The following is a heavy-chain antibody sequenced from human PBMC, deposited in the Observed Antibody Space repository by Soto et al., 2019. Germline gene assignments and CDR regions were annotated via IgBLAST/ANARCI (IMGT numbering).Heavy chain of an antibody. CDR3: AIGDSSSWYLIGY. J-gene: IGHJ4*02. D-gene: IGHD6-13*01. CDR1: GFTFSSYA. Sequence: QVQLVESGGGVVQPGRSLRLSCAASGFTFSSYAMHWVRQAPGKGLEWVAVISYDGNNRYYADSVKGRFTISRDKSKNTLYLQMNSLRAEDTAVYYCAIGDSSSWYLIGYWGQGTLVTVSS. CDR2: ISYDGNNR. V-gene: IGHV3-30-3*01.